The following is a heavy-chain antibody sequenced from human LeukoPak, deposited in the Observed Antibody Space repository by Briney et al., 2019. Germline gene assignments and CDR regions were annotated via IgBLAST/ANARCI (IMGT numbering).Heavy chain of an antibody. CDR2: INHSGST. CDR1: GVSFSGYY. J-gene: IGHJ4*02. CDR3: ARGHFIAVAGIDY. V-gene: IGHV4-34*01. D-gene: IGHD6-19*01. Sequence: SETLSLTCAVYGVSFSGYYWSWIRQPPGKGLEWIGEINHSGSTNYNPSLKSRVTISVDTSKNQFSLKLRSVTAADTAVYYCARGHFIAVAGIDYWGQGTLVTVSS.